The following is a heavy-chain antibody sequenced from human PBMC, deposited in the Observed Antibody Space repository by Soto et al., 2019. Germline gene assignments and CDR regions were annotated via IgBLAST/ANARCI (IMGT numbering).Heavy chain of an antibody. CDR2: ILYSGST. V-gene: IGHV4-59*08. D-gene: IGHD6-25*01. CDR1: GGSINRYY. CDR3: ARHPSASGDRFDY. J-gene: IGHJ4*02. Sequence: QVQLQESGPGLVKPSETLSLTCTVSGGSINRYYWSWIRQPPGKGLEWIGYILYSGSTNYNPSLKIRLTLSIDMSETQTPRNLPSVTAADKAVYYCARHPSASGDRFDYWGQGTLVTVSS.